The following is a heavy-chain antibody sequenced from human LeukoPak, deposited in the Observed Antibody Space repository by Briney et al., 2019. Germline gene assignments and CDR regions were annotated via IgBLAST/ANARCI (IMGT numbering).Heavy chain of an antibody. CDR1: GFTFTDHY. Sequence: GGSLRLSCAASGFTFTDHYMSWVRQAPGKGLEWVSYISSGGDIIYYADSVKGRFTISRDNAKNSLFLQMNSLRAEDTAVYYCTREDYYYASGHWAQGTLVTVPS. CDR3: TREDYYYASGH. J-gene: IGHJ1*01. CDR2: ISSGGDII. V-gene: IGHV3-11*04. D-gene: IGHD3-10*01.